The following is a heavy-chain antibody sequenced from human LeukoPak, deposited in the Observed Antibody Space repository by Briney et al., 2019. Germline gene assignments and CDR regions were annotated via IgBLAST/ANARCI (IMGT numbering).Heavy chain of an antibody. CDR3: AREVADSSSWDWSFDL. J-gene: IGHJ2*01. D-gene: IGHD6-6*01. CDR2: IGTGGDT. CDR1: RYSFSISD. V-gene: IGHV3-13*01. Sequence: PRGCLRLSPAPPRYSFSISDLHWVRQAARKGLEWVSDIGTGGDTYYGDSVKDRFTISRENARNSLYLQMNNLRPGDTAVYYCAREVADSSSWDWSFDLWGRGSLVTVSS.